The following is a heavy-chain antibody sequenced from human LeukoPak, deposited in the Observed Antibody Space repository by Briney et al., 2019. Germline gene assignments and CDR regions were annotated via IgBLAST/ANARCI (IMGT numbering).Heavy chain of an antibody. CDR1: EFDFSTHA. V-gene: IGHV3-23*01. J-gene: IGHJ4*02. CDR2: ISISGTKT. Sequence: GGSLRLSCAASEFDFSTHAMTWVRQAPGKGLEWVSAISISGTKTYYADSVKGRFTISRDNSKNTLYPQMYSLRAEDTAVYYCAKWKYSNSGIDDYWGQGTLVTVSS. CDR3: AKWKYSNSGIDDY. D-gene: IGHD6-6*01.